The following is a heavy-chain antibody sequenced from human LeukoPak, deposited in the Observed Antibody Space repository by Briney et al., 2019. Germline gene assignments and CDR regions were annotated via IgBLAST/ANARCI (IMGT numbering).Heavy chain of an antibody. D-gene: IGHD3-10*01. CDR1: GYTFTSYD. CDR3: ARGYGSGSPSTSYYYYYGMDV. CDR2: MNPNSGNT. V-gene: IGHV1-8*01. Sequence: ASVKVSCKASGYTFTSYDINWVRQATGQGLEWMGWMNPNSGNTGYAQKFQGRVTMTRNTSIGTAYMELSSLRSEDTAVYYCARGYGSGSPSTSYYYYYGMDVWGQGTTVTVSS. J-gene: IGHJ6*02.